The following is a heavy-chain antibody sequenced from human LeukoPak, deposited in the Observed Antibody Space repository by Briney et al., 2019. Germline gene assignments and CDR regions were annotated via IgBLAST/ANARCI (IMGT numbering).Heavy chain of an antibody. CDR3: ARTQNHIAAAGHTTIDY. CDR2: IYHSGST. D-gene: IGHD6-13*01. Sequence: SETLSLTCTVSGYSITSGHYWGWIRQPPGKGLEWIGSIYHSGSTYYNPSLKSRVTISVDTSKRQFSLRLSSVTAADTAVYYCARTQNHIAAAGHTTIDYWGQGTLVTVSS. V-gene: IGHV4-38-2*02. J-gene: IGHJ4*02. CDR1: GYSITSGHY.